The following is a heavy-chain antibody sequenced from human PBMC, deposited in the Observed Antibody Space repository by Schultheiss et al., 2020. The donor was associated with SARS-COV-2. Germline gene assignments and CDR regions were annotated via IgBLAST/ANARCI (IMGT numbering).Heavy chain of an antibody. D-gene: IGHD5-18*01. J-gene: IGHJ6*02. V-gene: IGHV4-59*01. Sequence: SETLSLTCAVYGGSFSGYYWSWIRQSPGKGLEWIGYIYYSGNTNYNPSLKSRVTISVDTSKNQFSLKLSSVTAADTAVYYCARVGYSYPIDGMDVWGQGTTVTVSS. CDR3: ARVGYSYPIDGMDV. CDR2: IYYSGNT. CDR1: GGSFSGYY.